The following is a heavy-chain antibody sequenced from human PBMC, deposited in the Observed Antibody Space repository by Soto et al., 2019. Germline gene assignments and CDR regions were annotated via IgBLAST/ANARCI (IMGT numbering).Heavy chain of an antibody. D-gene: IGHD2-2*01. CDR3: AKHREGTDRYHDY. CDR2: IYYSGST. J-gene: IGHJ4*02. V-gene: IGHV4-59*08. Sequence: SETLSLTCTVSGGSISSYYWSWIRQPPGKGLEWIGYIYYSGSTNYNPSLESRVTMSVDTSKNQFSLRLSSVTAADAAVYYCAKHREGTDRYHDYWGQGTLVTVSS. CDR1: GGSISSYY.